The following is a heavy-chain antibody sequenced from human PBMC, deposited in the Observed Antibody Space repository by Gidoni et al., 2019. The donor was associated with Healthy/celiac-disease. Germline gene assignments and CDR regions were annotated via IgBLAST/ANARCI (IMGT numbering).Heavy chain of an antibody. CDR3: ATVWNYVKGGMDV. J-gene: IGHJ6*02. CDR2: FDPEDGET. D-gene: IGHD1-7*01. Sequence: QVQLVQSGAEVKKPGASVKVSCKVSGYTLTELSMHWVRQAPGKGLEWMGGFDPEDGETSYEKKVQGRVTMTEDTSKDTAYMELSSLRSEDTAVYYCATVWNYVKGGMDVWGQGTTVTGSS. CDR1: GYTLTELS. V-gene: IGHV1-24*01.